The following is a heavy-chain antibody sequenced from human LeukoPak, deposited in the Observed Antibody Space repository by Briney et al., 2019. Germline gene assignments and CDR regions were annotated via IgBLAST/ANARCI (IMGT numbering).Heavy chain of an antibody. Sequence: GGSLRLSCAASGFTFSSYSMNWVRQAPGKGPEWVSSISSSSSYIYYADSVKGRFTISRDNAKNSLYLQMNSLRAEDTAVYYCARVTQTYYYDSSGYYYYYYYMDVWGKGTTVTVSS. D-gene: IGHD3-22*01. V-gene: IGHV3-21*01. CDR3: ARVTQTYYYDSSGYYYYYYYMDV. CDR1: GFTFSSYS. CDR2: ISSSSSYI. J-gene: IGHJ6*03.